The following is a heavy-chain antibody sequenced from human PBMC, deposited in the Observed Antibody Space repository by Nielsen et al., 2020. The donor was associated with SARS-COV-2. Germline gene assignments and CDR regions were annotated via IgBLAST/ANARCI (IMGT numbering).Heavy chain of an antibody. D-gene: IGHD4-17*01. CDR2: ISAYNGNT. Sequence: ASVKVSCKASGYTFTSYGISWVRQAPGQGLEWMGWISAYNGNTNYAQKLQGRVTMTTDTSTSTACMELRSLRSDDTAVYYCARDSVTTPPSRAFDIWGQGTMVTVSS. V-gene: IGHV1-18*01. CDR3: ARDSVTTPPSRAFDI. CDR1: GYTFTSYG. J-gene: IGHJ3*02.